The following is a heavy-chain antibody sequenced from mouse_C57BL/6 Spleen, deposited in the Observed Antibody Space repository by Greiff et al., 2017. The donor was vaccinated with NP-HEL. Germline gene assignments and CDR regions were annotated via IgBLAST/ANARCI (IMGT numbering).Heavy chain of an antibody. CDR1: GYTFTSYW. J-gene: IGHJ2*01. CDR2: IDPSDSYT. D-gene: IGHD1-1*02. V-gene: IGHV1-69*01. Sequence: QVQLKQPGAELVMPGASVKLSCKASGYTFTSYWMHWVKQRPGQGLEWIGEIDPSDSYTNYNQKFKGKSTLTVDKSSSTAYMQLSSLTSEDSAVYYCASMDFDYWGQGTTLTVSS. CDR3: ASMDFDY.